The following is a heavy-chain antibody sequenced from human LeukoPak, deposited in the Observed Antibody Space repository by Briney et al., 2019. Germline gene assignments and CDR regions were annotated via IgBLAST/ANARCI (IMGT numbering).Heavy chain of an antibody. CDR3: ARSYRGRRFDY. CDR1: GGTFSSYA. Sequence: GASVKVSCKASGGTFSSYAISWVRQAPGQGLEWMGRIIPILGIANYAQKFQGRVTITADKSTSTAYMELSSLRSEDTAVYYCARSYRGRRFDYWGQGTLVTVSS. V-gene: IGHV1-69*04. CDR2: IIPILGIA. D-gene: IGHD2-21*01. J-gene: IGHJ4*02.